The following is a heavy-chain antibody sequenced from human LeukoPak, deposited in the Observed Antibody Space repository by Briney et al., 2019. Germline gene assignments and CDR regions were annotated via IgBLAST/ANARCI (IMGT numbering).Heavy chain of an antibody. J-gene: IGHJ4*02. CDR1: GGSISTYY. V-gene: IGHV4-59*13. CDR2: IYYSGSG. CDR3: ARWGEGGTTWSFDY. Sequence: SETLSLTCTVSGGSISTYYWSWIRQPPGKGLEWLGYIYYSGSGNYNPSLKSRVTISVDSSKNQFSLKLNSVTAADTAVYYCARWGEGGTTWSFDYWGQGTLVIVSS. D-gene: IGHD1-26*01.